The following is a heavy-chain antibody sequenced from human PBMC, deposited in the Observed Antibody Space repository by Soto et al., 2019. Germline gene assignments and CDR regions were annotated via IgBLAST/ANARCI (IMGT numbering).Heavy chain of an antibody. CDR2: VDPEDGQT. Sequence: ASVKVSCKASGGTFSDNYIHWVQQVPRKGLEWMGLVDPEDGQTAYAERFQGRVTLSADTSTDTAYMQLSGLKSEDTAVYYCAIRRAYRNSWYYFDSWGQGTLVTVSS. D-gene: IGHD1-26*01. J-gene: IGHJ4*02. CDR1: GGTFSDNY. CDR3: AIRRAYRNSWYYFDS. V-gene: IGHV1-69-2*01.